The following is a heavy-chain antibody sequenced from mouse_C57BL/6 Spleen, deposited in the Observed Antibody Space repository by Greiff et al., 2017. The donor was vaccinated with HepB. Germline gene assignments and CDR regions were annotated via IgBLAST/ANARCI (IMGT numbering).Heavy chain of an antibody. CDR2: IFPGSGST. CDR3: ARRDDGYYHGFYFDY. CDR1: GYTFTDYY. Sequence: VQLQQSGPELVKPGASVKISCKASGYTFTDYYINWVKQRPGQGLEWIGWIFPGSGSTYYNEKFKGKATLTVDKSSSTAYMLLSSLTSEDSAVYFCARRDDGYYHGFYFDYWGQGTTLTVSS. J-gene: IGHJ2*01. D-gene: IGHD2-3*01. V-gene: IGHV1-75*01.